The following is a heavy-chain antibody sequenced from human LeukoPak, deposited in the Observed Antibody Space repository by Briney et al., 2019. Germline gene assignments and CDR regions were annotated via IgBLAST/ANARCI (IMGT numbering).Heavy chain of an antibody. J-gene: IGHJ4*02. CDR1: GFTFSSYW. Sequence: GGSLRLSCAASGFTFSSYWMHWVRQAPGKGLVWVSRISTDGSRKDHADSVKGRFTISRDNAKNTLYLQMNSLRAEDTAVYYCARSYGTIVFDYWGQGILVTVSS. D-gene: IGHD1-14*01. CDR3: ARSYGTIVFDY. V-gene: IGHV3-74*01. CDR2: ISTDGSRK.